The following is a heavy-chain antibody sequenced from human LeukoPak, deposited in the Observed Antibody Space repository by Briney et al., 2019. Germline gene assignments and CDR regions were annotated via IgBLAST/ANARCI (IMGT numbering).Heavy chain of an antibody. Sequence: KPGGSLRLSCAASEFTFTDYYMSWIRQAPGKGLEWLSYISISGSTIYYADSVKGRFTISRDNAKNSLYLQMNSLRAEDTAVYYCARAEYYFDYWGQGTLVTVSS. CDR3: ARAEYYFDY. D-gene: IGHD3-10*01. J-gene: IGHJ4*02. CDR1: EFTFTDYY. V-gene: IGHV3-11*01. CDR2: ISISGSTI.